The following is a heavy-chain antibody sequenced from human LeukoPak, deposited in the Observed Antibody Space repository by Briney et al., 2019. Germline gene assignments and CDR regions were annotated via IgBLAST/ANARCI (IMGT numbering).Heavy chain of an antibody. CDR3: AKSAISSFFDP. V-gene: IGHV3-11*01. CDR1: GFTFSDYY. D-gene: IGHD6-13*01. J-gene: IGHJ5*02. CDR2: ITSSGSTI. Sequence: GGSLRLSFAASGFTFSDYYMSWIRQAPGKGLEWISYITSSGSTIYYTDSVKGRFTISRDNSKNTLYLQMNSLRAEDTAVYYCAKSAISSFFDPWGQGTLVTVSS.